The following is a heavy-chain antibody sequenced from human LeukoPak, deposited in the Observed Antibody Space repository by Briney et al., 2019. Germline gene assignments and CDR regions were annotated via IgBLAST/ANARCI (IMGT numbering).Heavy chain of an antibody. CDR2: INPNSGDI. J-gene: IGHJ5*02. CDR3: ARGDYYGSPKVVAA. Sequence: ASVKVSCKASGYTFTDYYINWVRQAPGQGLEWTGWINPNSGDINYAQKFQDRVTMTRDTSISTAYIELNFLRSDDTAVFYCARGDYYGSPKVVAAWGQGTLVTVSS. CDR1: GYTFTDYY. D-gene: IGHD3-10*01. V-gene: IGHV1-2*02.